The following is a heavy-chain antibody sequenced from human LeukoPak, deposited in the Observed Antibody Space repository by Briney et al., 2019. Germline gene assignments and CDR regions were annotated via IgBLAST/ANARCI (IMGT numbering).Heavy chain of an antibody. CDR3: ASSHDSSGND. Sequence: GGSLRLSCVASGISFSSYWMAWVRQAPGKGLEWVANIKYDGAHKFYADSVKGRFTISRDNAKNSLFLEMNSLTADDTAVYFCASSHDSSGNDWGQGTLVTVSP. CDR1: GISFSSYW. CDR2: IKYDGAHK. V-gene: IGHV3-7*01. J-gene: IGHJ4*02. D-gene: IGHD3-22*01.